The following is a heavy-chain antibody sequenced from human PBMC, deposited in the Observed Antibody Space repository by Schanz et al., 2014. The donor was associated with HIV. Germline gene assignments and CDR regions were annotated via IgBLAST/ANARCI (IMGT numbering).Heavy chain of an antibody. J-gene: IGHJ4*02. CDR1: GYSFSAYQ. D-gene: IGHD3-10*01. V-gene: IGHV1-2*02. CDR2: INCNGGGT. CDR3: ARGSLWFGEREDY. Sequence: QVQLVQSGAEVKKPGASVKVSCKASGYSFSAYQIHWVRQAPGQRPEWMGWINCNGGGTDYAQKCQGRVTMTRDTSINTAYMELTKLRSDDTAVYYCARGSLWFGEREDYWGQGTLVTVSS.